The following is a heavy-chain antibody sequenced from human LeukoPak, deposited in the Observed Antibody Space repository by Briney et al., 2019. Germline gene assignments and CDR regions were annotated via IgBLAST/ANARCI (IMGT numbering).Heavy chain of an antibody. Sequence: GEALKISCKGSGCRFTSYWIGWGRQMPGKGVEWMGIIHPGDSDTRYSPSFQGQVTISADKSISTAYLQWSSLKASDTAIYYCARLSPYCSSTSCYFDYWGQGTLVTVSS. CDR2: IHPGDSDT. CDR3: ARLSPYCSSTSCYFDY. J-gene: IGHJ4*02. CDR1: GCRFTSYW. D-gene: IGHD2-2*01. V-gene: IGHV5-51*01.